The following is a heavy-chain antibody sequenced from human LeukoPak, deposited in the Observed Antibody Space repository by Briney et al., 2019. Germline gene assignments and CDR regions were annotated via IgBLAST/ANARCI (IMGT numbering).Heavy chain of an antibody. V-gene: IGHV3-30*03. CDR2: ISYDGRNK. CDR1: GFIFINYG. CDR3: PRAEGLLWFGELSYGMDV. Sequence: GGSLRLSWAAAGFIFINYGMSWGRQAPGKGLEWVAVISYDGRNKYYEDSVKGRLHISRDNSKNPLYLQMNSLRAEDTAVYYCPRAEGLLWFGELSYGMDVWGQGTTVTVSS. D-gene: IGHD3-10*01. J-gene: IGHJ6*02.